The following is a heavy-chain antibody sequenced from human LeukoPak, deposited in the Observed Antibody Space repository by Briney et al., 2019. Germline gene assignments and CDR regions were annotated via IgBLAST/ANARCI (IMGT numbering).Heavy chain of an antibody. V-gene: IGHV2-5*02. CDR2: IYWDDDK. Sequence: SGPTLVKPTQTPTLTCTFSGFSLSTSGVGVGWIRQPPGKALEWLALIYWDDDKRYSPSLKSRLTITKDTSKNQVVLTMTNMDPVDTATYYCAHSREGPDGSSFDYWGQGTLVTVSS. J-gene: IGHJ4*02. CDR1: GFSLSTSGVG. D-gene: IGHD1-26*01. CDR3: AHSREGPDGSSFDY.